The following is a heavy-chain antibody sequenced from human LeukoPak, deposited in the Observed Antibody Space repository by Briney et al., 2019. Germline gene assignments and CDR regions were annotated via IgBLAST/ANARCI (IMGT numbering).Heavy chain of an antibody. V-gene: IGHV3-23*01. Sequence: GGSLRLSCAASGFTFSNYAITWVCQAPGKGLEWVSTISSSGANTYYADSVRGRFTISRDNSKNTLYLQMNSLRAEDTAVYYCAKDGHYDSSGFTLQYWGQGTLVTVSS. CDR3: AKDGHYDSSGFTLQY. J-gene: IGHJ1*01. CDR2: ISSSGANT. CDR1: GFTFSNYA. D-gene: IGHD3-22*01.